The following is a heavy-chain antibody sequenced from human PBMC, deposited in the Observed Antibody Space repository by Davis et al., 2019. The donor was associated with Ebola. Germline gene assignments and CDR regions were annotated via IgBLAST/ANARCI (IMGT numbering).Heavy chain of an antibody. Sequence: GESLKISCAASGFTFSSYSMNWVRQAPGKGLEWVSSISSSSSYIYYADSVKGRFTISRDNAKNSLYLQMNSLRAEDTAVYYCARGPLSPYYGMDVWGKGTTVTVSS. CDR1: GFTFSSYS. V-gene: IGHV3-21*04. CDR3: ARGPLSPYYGMDV. J-gene: IGHJ6*04. D-gene: IGHD2/OR15-2a*01. CDR2: ISSSSSYI.